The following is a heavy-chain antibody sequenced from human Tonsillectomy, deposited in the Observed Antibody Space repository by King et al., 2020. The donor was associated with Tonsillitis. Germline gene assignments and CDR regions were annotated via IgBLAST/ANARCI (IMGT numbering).Heavy chain of an antibody. V-gene: IGHV3-30*02. CDR1: GFSFSSYG. CDR2: IHYDGSIK. CDR3: SKDHSYYDRGCYYSYWYFDL. J-gene: IGHJ2*01. Sequence: VQLVESGGGVVQPGGSLRLSCAASGFSFSSYGMNWVRQAPGKGLEWVAFIHYDGSIKYYADSVKGRFTISRDTSKNTLYLQMNSLRAEDTAVYYCSKDHSYYDRGCYYSYWYFDLWGRGTLVTVSS. D-gene: IGHD3-22*01.